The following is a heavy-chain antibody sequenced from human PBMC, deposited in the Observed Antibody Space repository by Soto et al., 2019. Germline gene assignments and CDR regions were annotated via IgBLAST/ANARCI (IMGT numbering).Heavy chain of an antibody. CDR2: ISGSGGST. D-gene: IGHD6-19*01. J-gene: IGHJ4*02. CDR1: GFTFSSYA. V-gene: IGHV3-23*01. CDR3: AKGEHSSGWYDEDY. Sequence: EVQLLESGGGLVQPGGSLRLSCAASGFTFSSYAMSWVRQAPGKGLEWVSAISGSGGSTYYADSVKGRFTISRDNSKNTLYLQMNSLRAEDTAVYYWAKGEHSSGWYDEDYWGQGTLVTVSS.